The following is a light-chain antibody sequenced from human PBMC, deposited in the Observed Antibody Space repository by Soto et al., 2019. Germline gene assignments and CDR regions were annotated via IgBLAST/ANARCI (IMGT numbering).Light chain of an antibody. CDR1: QSISSW. Sequence: DMQMTQSPSTLSXXXXXXXXXXXRASQSISSWLAWYQQKPGKAPKLLIYKASSLESGVPSRFSGSGSGTEFTLTISSLQPDDFATYYCQQYNSYSTFGQGTKVDIK. V-gene: IGKV1-5*03. CDR2: KAS. CDR3: QQYNSYST. J-gene: IGKJ1*01.